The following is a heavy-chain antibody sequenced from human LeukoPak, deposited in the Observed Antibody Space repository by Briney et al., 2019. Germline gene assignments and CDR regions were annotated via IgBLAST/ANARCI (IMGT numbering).Heavy chain of an antibody. CDR3: ARDWGYCSGGNCYSVFDY. D-gene: IGHD2-15*01. J-gene: IGHJ4*02. Sequence: PGGSLRLSCAASGFTFSSYWMNWVRQAPGKGLEWVANIKQDGSEKYYVDSVKGRFTISRDNDKNSLYLQMNSLRAEDTAVYYCARDWGYCSGGNCYSVFDYWGQGTLVTVSS. V-gene: IGHV3-7*01. CDR1: GFTFSSYW. CDR2: IKQDGSEK.